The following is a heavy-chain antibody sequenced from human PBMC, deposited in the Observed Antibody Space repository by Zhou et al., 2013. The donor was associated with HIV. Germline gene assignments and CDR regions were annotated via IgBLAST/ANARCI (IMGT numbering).Heavy chain of an antibody. J-gene: IGHJ4*02. CDR1: GGTFSSYA. Sequence: QVQLVQSGAEVKKPGSSVKVSCKASGGTFSSYAISWVRQAPGQGLEWMGRIIPILGIANYAQKFQGRVTITADKSTSTAYMELSSLRSEDTAVYYCAGSPYYYDSSGYYPFGYWGQGTLVTVSS. CDR2: IIPILGIA. D-gene: IGHD3-22*01. V-gene: IGHV1-69*04. CDR3: AGSPYYYDSSGYYPFGY.